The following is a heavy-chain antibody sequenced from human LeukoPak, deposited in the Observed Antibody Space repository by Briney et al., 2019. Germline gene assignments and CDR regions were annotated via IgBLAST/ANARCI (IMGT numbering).Heavy chain of an antibody. J-gene: IGHJ4*02. CDR3: ARGVGGTAMPYPTFDY. CDR2: INHSGST. V-gene: IGHV4-34*01. CDR1: GGSFSGYY. Sequence: KASETLSLTCAVYGGSFSGYYWSWIRQPPGKGLEWIGEINHSGSTNYNPSLKSRVTISVDTSKNQFSLKLSSVTAADTAVYYCARGVGGTAMPYPTFDYWGQGTLVTVSS. D-gene: IGHD5-18*01.